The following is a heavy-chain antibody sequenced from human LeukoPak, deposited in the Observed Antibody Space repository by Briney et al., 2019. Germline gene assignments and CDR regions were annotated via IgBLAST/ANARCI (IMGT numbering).Heavy chain of an antibody. CDR2: ISSSGSTI. J-gene: IGHJ4*02. Sequence: GGSLRLSCAASGFTFSSYEMNWVRQAPGKGLEWVSYISSSGSTIFYSDSVKGRFTISRDNAKNSLHLQMNSLRAEDTAVYYCARGGGRGDYNERYYFDYWGQGTLVTVSS. CDR1: GFTFSSYE. CDR3: ARGGGRGDYNERYYFDY. D-gene: IGHD3-22*01. V-gene: IGHV3-48*03.